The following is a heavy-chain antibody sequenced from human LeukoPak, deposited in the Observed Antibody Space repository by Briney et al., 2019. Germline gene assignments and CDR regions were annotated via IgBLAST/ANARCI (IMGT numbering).Heavy chain of an antibody. V-gene: IGHV4-59*01. D-gene: IGHD2-2*01. CDR1: GGSISNYY. CDR2: VYYSGST. Sequence: SETLSLTCTVSGGSISNYYWSWIRQPPGKGLEWIGYVYYSGSTNYNPSLKSRVTTSVDTSKNQFSLKLSSVTAADTAVYYCARDPNIVVVPAATDFDYWGQGTLVTVSS. J-gene: IGHJ4*02. CDR3: ARDPNIVVVPAATDFDY.